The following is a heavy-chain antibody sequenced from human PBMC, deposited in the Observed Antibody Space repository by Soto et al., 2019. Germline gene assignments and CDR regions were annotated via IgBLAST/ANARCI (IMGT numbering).Heavy chain of an antibody. CDR1: GGTFSSYA. Sequence: ASVKVSCKASGGTFSSYAISWVRQAPGQGLEWMGGIIPIFGTANYAQKFQGRVTITADESTSTAYMELSSLRSEDTAVYYCARESTIFGVVINYYYYYMDVWGKGTTVTVSS. CDR2: IIPIFGTA. V-gene: IGHV1-69*13. CDR3: ARESTIFGVVINYYYYYMDV. J-gene: IGHJ6*03. D-gene: IGHD3-3*01.